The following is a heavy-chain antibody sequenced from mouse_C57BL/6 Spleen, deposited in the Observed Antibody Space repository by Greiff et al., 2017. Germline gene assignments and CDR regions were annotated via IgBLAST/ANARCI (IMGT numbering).Heavy chain of an antibody. V-gene: IGHV1-50*01. D-gene: IGHD1-1*01. J-gene: IGHJ3*01. Sequence: VQLQQPGAELVKPGASVKLSCKASGYTFTSYWMQWVKQRPGQGLEWIGEIDPSDSYTNYNQKFKGKATLTVDTSSSTAYMQLSSLTSADSAVYYCARSYYGSRAAWFAYWGQGTLVTVSA. CDR1: GYTFTSYW. CDR2: IDPSDSYT. CDR3: ARSYYGSRAAWFAY.